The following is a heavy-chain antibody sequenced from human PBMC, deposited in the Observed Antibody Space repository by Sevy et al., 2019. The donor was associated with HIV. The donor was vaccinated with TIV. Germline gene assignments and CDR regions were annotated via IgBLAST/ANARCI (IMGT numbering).Heavy chain of an antibody. CDR2: ISASGSTT. CDR1: GFNFNIFA. D-gene: IGHD4-17*01. J-gene: IGHJ4*02. CDR3: ARGRDYGNFDY. Sequence: GGSLRLSCAVSGFNFNIFAMNWVRQSPGKGLEWVSSISASGSTTFYADSVKGRFTISRDNSKNTLYLQMNSLRAEDTAVYYCARGRDYGNFDYWGQGTLVTVSS. V-gene: IGHV3-23*01.